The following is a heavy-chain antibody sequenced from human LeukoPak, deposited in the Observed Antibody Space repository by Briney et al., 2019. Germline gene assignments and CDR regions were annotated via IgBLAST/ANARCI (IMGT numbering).Heavy chain of an antibody. CDR3: AKDWGDIVVVPAAMGHDY. J-gene: IGHJ4*02. CDR1: GFTFSSYG. V-gene: IGHV3-30*02. D-gene: IGHD2-2*01. Sequence: PGGSLRLSCAASGFTFSSYGMHWVRQAPGKGLEWVAFIRYDGSNKYYADSVKGRFTISRDNSKNTLYLQMNSLRAEDTAVYYCAKDWGDIVVVPAAMGHDYWGQGTLVTVSS. CDR2: IRYDGSNK.